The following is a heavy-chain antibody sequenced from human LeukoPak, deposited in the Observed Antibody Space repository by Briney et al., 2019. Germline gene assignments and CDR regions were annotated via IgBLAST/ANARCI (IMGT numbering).Heavy chain of an antibody. CDR3: ARDRHPLQDIVVVPAAL. CDR2: ISAYNGNT. Sequence: GASVKVSCKASGYTFTSYGISWVRRAPGQGLEWMGWISAYNGNTNYAQKLQGRVTMTTDTSTSTAYMELRSLRSDDTAVYYCARDRHPLQDIVVVPAALWGQGTLVTVSS. D-gene: IGHD2-2*01. V-gene: IGHV1-18*01. J-gene: IGHJ4*02. CDR1: GYTFTSYG.